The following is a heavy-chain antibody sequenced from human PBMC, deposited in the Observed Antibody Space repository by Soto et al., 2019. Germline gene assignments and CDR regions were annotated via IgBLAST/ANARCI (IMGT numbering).Heavy chain of an antibody. V-gene: IGHV3-30*18. CDR2: ISYDGSNK. CDR1: EFTFSTYG. J-gene: IGHJ4*02. Sequence: QVQLVESGGGVVQPGRSLRLSCAASEFTFSTYGMHWVRQAPGKGLEWVAVISYDGSNKYYADSVKGRFTNPRDNSKNTLYLQMNRLPAEDTAVYYCAKDSSLMAAGGTVDYWGQGTLVTVSS. D-gene: IGHD6-13*01. CDR3: AKDSSLMAAGGTVDY.